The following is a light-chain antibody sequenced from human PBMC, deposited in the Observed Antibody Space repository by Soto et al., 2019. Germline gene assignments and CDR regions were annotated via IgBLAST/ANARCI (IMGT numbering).Light chain of an antibody. V-gene: IGLV2-8*01. CDR3: ASPTPTNFV. J-gene: IGLJ1*01. Sequence: QSVLTQPPSASGSPGQSVAISCTGTSSDVGGYNYVSWYQQHPGKAPKLMIYEVNKRPSGVPDRFSGSKSGNTASLTVSGLQAEDEADYYCASPTPTNFVFGTGTKVTVL. CDR2: EVN. CDR1: SSDVGGYNY.